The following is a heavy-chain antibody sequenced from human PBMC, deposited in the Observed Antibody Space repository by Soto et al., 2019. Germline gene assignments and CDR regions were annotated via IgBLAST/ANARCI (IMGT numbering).Heavy chain of an antibody. CDR3: ASSKRELHTFDY. J-gene: IGHJ4*02. Sequence: GGSLRLSCAASGFTFSSYAMSWVRQAPGKGLEWVSAISGSGGSTYYADSVKGRFTISRDNSKNTLYLQMNSLRAEDTAVYYCASSKRELHTFDYWGQGTLVTVSS. V-gene: IGHV3-23*01. CDR1: GFTFSSYA. CDR2: ISGSGGST. D-gene: IGHD1-26*01.